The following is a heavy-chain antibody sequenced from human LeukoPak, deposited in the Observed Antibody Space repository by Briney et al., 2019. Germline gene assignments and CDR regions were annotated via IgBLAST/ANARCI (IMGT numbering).Heavy chain of an antibody. D-gene: IGHD3-10*01. J-gene: IGHJ4*02. V-gene: IGHV3-21*01. CDR2: ITSGRTYM. CDR1: GFSFSTYD. CDR3: AREDFGDSIDY. Sequence: GGSLRLSCAASGFSFSTYDMNWVRQAPGKGLEWVSSITSGRTYMYYADSVKGRFTISRDNAKNSLYLQMDSLRAEDTAVYYCAREDFGDSIDYWGQGTLVTVSS.